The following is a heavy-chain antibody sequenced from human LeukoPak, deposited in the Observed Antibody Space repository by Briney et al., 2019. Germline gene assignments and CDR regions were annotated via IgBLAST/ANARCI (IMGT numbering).Heavy chain of an antibody. Sequence: SETLSLTCTVSGGSVSSGSYYWSWLRQPPGKGLEWIGYIYYSGSTNYSPSLKSRVTISVDTSKNQFSLKLSSVTAADTAVYYCARAKGNSWYPYYFDYWGQGTLVTVSS. CDR1: GGSVSSGSYY. J-gene: IGHJ4*02. CDR2: IYYSGST. V-gene: IGHV4-61*01. CDR3: ARAKGNSWYPYYFDY. D-gene: IGHD6-13*01.